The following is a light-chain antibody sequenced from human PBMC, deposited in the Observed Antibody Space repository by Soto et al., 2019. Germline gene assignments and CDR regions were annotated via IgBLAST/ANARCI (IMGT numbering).Light chain of an antibody. Sequence: EIVMTQSPATLSVSPGERATLSCRASQSVSSNLAWYQQKPGQAPRLLIYDASTRATGIPARFSGSGSGTEFTLTISRLESEDFAVYYCQQYSNWPPVFGQGTKVDIK. CDR1: QSVSSN. V-gene: IGKV3-15*01. J-gene: IGKJ1*01. CDR3: QQYSNWPPV. CDR2: DAS.